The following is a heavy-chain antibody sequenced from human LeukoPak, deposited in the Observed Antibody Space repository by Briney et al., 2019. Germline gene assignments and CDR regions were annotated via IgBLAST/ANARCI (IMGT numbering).Heavy chain of an antibody. CDR3: VRGVWGYGDYYFDY. CDR1: GGSISSYY. V-gene: IGHV4-59*01. CDR2: IYHSGST. Sequence: SETLSLTCIVSGGSISSYYWSWIRQPPGKGLEWIGYIYHSGSTNYNPSLKSRVTISVDTSRNQFSQKLSSVTAADTALYYCVRGVWGYGDYYFDYWGQGTLVTVSS. J-gene: IGHJ4*02. D-gene: IGHD5-18*01.